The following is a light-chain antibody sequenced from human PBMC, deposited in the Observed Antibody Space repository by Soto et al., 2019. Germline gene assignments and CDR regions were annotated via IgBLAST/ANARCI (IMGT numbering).Light chain of an antibody. Sequence: QSVLTQPASGSGSPGQSISISCTGTSSDVGTYNLVSWYQQHPGKAPKLIIYEVTKRPSGVSNRFSGSKSVNTASLKISGLQAEDEADYSCCSYATYITLYVVGTGTKLTV. J-gene: IGLJ1*01. CDR3: CSYATYITLYV. CDR2: EVT. V-gene: IGLV2-23*02. CDR1: SSDVGTYNL.